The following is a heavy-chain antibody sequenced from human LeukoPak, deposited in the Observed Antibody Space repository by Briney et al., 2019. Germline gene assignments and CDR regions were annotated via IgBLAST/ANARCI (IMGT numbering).Heavy chain of an antibody. J-gene: IGHJ4*02. CDR1: GGSISTTSYY. Sequence: SETLSLTCTVSGGSISTTSYYWGWIRQSPGMGLECLGYMYSRGSTFDNPSLKSRVTISVDISKNQFPLRLTSMTAADTAIYYCARGHGGTTDNFDYWGQGTLVTVSS. CDR3: ARGHGGTTDNFDY. CDR2: MYSRGST. V-gene: IGHV4-39*06. D-gene: IGHD4-17*01.